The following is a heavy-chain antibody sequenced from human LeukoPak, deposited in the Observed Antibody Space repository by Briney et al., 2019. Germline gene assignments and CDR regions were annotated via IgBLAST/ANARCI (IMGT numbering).Heavy chain of an antibody. CDR1: GGTSSSYY. CDR3: ARHGGSLWFGELLS. V-gene: IGHV4-59*08. CDR2: IYYSGST. Sequence: SENLSLNSTVSGGTSSSYYWSWIRKPPGKGLEWIRNIYYSGSTNYNPSLKSRVTISVDTSKNQFSLKLSSVTAADTAVYYCARHGGSLWFGELLSWGQGTLVTVSS. D-gene: IGHD3-10*01. J-gene: IGHJ5*02.